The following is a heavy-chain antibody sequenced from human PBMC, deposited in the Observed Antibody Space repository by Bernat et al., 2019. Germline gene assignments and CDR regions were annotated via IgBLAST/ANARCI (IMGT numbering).Heavy chain of an antibody. CDR2: IYTSGST. J-gene: IGHJ6*02. CDR1: GGSISSGSYY. Sequence: QVQLQESGPGLVKPSQTLSLTCTVSGGSISSGSYYWSWIRQPAGKGLEWIGRIYTSGSTNYNPSLKSRVTISVDTSKSQFSLKLSSVTAADTAVYYCASGVSYYYGSGSYYYYGMDVWGQGTTGTVSS. V-gene: IGHV4-61*02. D-gene: IGHD3-10*01. CDR3: ASGVSYYYGSGSYYYYGMDV.